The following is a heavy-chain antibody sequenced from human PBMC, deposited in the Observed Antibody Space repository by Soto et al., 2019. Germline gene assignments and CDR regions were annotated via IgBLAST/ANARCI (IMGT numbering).Heavy chain of an antibody. CDR1: GFTFSSYA. V-gene: IGHV3-23*01. CDR2: ISGSGATT. J-gene: IGHJ5*01. CDR3: AKLRYFDWSSYNWFEY. Sequence: GGSLRLSCAASGFTFSSYAMTWVRQAPGKGLEWVSGISGSGATTSYADPVKGRFTVSRDNSKNTLYLQMNSLRVEDTAVYCCAKLRYFDWSSYNWFEYWGQGT. D-gene: IGHD3-9*01.